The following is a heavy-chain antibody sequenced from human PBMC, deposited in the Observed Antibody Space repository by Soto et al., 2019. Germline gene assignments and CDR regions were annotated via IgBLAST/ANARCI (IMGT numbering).Heavy chain of an antibody. CDR1: GGSISSSSYY. J-gene: IGHJ6*02. D-gene: IGHD2-2*01. Sequence: SETLSLTCTVSGGSISSSSYYWGWIRQPPGKGLEWIGSIYYSGSTYYNPSLKSRVTTSVDTSKNQFSLKLSSVTAADTAVYYCARLGGYCTITSCYGYCGMDVWGRGTTVTVSS. V-gene: IGHV4-39*01. CDR3: ARLGGYCTITSCYGYCGMDV. CDR2: IYYSGST.